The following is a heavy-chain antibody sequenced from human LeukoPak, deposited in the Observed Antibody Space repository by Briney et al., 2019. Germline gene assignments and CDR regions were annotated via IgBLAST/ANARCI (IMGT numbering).Heavy chain of an antibody. V-gene: IGHV3-30*18. CDR2: ISYDGSKK. CDR3: AKAEGDYGDYLYFQH. Sequence: PGGSLRLSCAASGFTFSSYGMHWVRQAPGKGLEWVAVISYDGSKKYYADSVKGRFTISRDNSKNTLYLQMNSLRAEDTAVYYCAKAEGDYGDYLYFQHWGQGTLVTVSS. CDR1: GFTFSSYG. J-gene: IGHJ1*01. D-gene: IGHD4-17*01.